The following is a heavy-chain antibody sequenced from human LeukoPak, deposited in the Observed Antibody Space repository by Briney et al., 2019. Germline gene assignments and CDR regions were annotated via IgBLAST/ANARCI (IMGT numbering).Heavy chain of an antibody. CDR1: GFTFSSYA. Sequence: QPGGSLRLSCAASGFTFSSYAMHWVRQAPGKGLEWVAVISYDGSNKYYADSVKGRFTISRDNSKNTLYLQMNSLRAEDTAVYYCAKDGDYYDSSGYHRADYWGQGTLVTVSS. V-gene: IGHV3-30*04. D-gene: IGHD3-22*01. CDR2: ISYDGSNK. CDR3: AKDGDYYDSSGYHRADY. J-gene: IGHJ4*02.